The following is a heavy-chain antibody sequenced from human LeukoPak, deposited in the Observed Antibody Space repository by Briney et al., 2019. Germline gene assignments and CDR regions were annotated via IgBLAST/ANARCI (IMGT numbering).Heavy chain of an antibody. CDR2: TYYRAKWYS. CDR3: ARSAVDYRRIAVAGTVDY. Sequence: PSQTLSLTCAISGDSVSSNSAAWNWIRQSPSRGLEWLGRTYYRAKWYSDYAVSVRSRITINPDTSKNQFSLQLNSVTPEDTAVYYCARSAVDYRRIAVAGTVDYWGQGTLVTVSS. V-gene: IGHV6-1*01. CDR1: GDSVSSNSAA. D-gene: IGHD6-19*01. J-gene: IGHJ4*02.